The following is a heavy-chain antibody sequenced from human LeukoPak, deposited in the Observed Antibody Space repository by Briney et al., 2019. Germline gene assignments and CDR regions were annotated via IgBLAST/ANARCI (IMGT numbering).Heavy chain of an antibody. D-gene: IGHD5-18*01. CDR2: IRYDGSNK. V-gene: IGHV3-30*02. CDR3: AKDTGYSYGGGSDY. CDR1: GFTFSSYG. J-gene: IGHJ4*02. Sequence: PGGSLRLSCAASGFTFSSYGMHWVRQAPGKGLEWVAFIRYDGSNKYYADSVKGRFTISRDNSKNTLYLQMNSLRAEDTVVYYCAKDTGYSYGGGSDYWGQGTLVTVSS.